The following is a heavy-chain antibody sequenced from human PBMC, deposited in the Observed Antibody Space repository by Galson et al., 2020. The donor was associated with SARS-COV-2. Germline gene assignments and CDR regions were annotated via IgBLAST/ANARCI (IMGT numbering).Heavy chain of an antibody. CDR2: NNPNSGGT. J-gene: IGHJ2*01. Sequence: GESMKISCKASGYTFTGYYMHWVRQAPGQGLEWMGWNNPNSGGTNYAQKFQGWVTMTRDTSISTAYMGLSRLRSDDTAVYYCGRGFMTTVTTGWYFDLWGRGNLVTVSS. CDR3: GRGFMTTVTTGWYFDL. CDR1: GYTFTGYY. V-gene: IGHV1-2*04. D-gene: IGHD4-17*01.